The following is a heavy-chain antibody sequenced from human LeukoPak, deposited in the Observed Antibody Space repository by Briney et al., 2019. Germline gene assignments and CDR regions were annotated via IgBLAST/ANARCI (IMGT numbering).Heavy chain of an antibody. CDR1: GYTFTSYG. Sequence: ASVKVSCKASGYTFTSYGISWVRQAPGQGLEWMGWISAYNGNTNYAQKLQGRVTMPTDTSTSTAYMELRSLRSDDTAVYYCARDLRVVVAATPKNYYYYGMGVWGQGTTVTVSS. CDR2: ISAYNGNT. CDR3: ARDLRVVVAATPKNYYYYGMGV. V-gene: IGHV1-18*01. D-gene: IGHD2-15*01. J-gene: IGHJ6*02.